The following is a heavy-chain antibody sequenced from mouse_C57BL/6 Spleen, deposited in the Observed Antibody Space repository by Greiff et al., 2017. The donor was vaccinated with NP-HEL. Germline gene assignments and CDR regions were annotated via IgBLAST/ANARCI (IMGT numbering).Heavy chain of an antibody. J-gene: IGHJ2*01. Sequence: VKVVESGAELARPGASVKMSCKASGYTFTSYTMHWVKQRPGQGLEWIGYINPSSGYTTYNQKFKDKATLTAAKSSSTAYMQLSSLTSEDSAVYYCARFNDFDDWGQGPTLTASS. V-gene: IGHV1-4*01. CDR3: ARFNDFDD. CDR2: INPSSGYT. CDR1: GYTFTSYT.